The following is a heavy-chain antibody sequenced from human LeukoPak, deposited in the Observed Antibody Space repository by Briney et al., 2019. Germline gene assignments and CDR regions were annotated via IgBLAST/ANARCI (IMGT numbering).Heavy chain of an antibody. V-gene: IGHV4-34*01. CDR1: GGSFSGYY. D-gene: IGHD3-22*01. J-gene: IGHJ4*02. CDR2: INHSGST. Sequence: ASETLSLTCAVYGGSFSGYYWSWIRQPPGKGLEWIGEINHSGSTNYNPSLKSRVTISVDTSKNQLSLKLSSVTAADTAVYYCARHKGVITPQDFDYWGQGTLVTVSS. CDR3: ARHKGVITPQDFDY.